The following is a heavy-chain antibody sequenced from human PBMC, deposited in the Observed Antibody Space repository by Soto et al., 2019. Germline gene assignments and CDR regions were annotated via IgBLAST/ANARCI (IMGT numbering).Heavy chain of an antibody. D-gene: IGHD6-13*01. J-gene: IGHJ4*02. V-gene: IGHV3-33*01. Sequence: GGSLRLSCAASGFTFSSYGMHWVRQAPGKGLEWVAVIWYDGSNKYYADSVKGRFTISRDNSKNTLYLQMNSLRAEDTAVYYCESPVRRQLVPFDYWGQGTLVTVSS. CDR1: GFTFSSYG. CDR2: IWYDGSNK. CDR3: ESPVRRQLVPFDY.